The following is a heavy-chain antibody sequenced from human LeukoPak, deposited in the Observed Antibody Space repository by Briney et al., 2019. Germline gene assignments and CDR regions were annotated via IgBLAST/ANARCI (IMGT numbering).Heavy chain of an antibody. Sequence: GASVKVSCKASGSTFTSYGISWVRQAPGQGLEWMGWISAYNGNTKYAQKLQGRVTMTTDTSTSTAYMELRSLRSDDTAVYYCARDLGAYSSGWYLSAEPAGYFDYWGQGTLVTVSS. J-gene: IGHJ4*02. CDR3: ARDLGAYSSGWYLSAEPAGYFDY. CDR2: ISAYNGNT. D-gene: IGHD6-19*01. V-gene: IGHV1-18*01. CDR1: GSTFTSYG.